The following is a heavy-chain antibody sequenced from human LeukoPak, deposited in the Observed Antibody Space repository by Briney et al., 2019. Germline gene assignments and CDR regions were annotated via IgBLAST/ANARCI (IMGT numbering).Heavy chain of an antibody. V-gene: IGHV3-48*04. Sequence: GGSLRLSCAASGFTFSGYSMNWVRQAPGKGLEWVSYISSGSSTINYADSVKGRFTISRDNAKNSLHLQMNSLRAEDTAVFYCVSSNRRWFSHWGQGTLVTVSS. CDR2: ISSGSSTI. CDR3: VSSNRRWFSH. CDR1: GFTFSGYS. D-gene: IGHD3-9*01. J-gene: IGHJ4*02.